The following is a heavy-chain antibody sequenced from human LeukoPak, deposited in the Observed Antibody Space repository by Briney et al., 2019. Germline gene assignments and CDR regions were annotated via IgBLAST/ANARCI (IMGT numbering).Heavy chain of an antibody. CDR1: GDSIISTIYR. D-gene: IGHD5-24*01. V-gene: IGHV4-39*02. J-gene: IGHJ4*02. CDR2: IHYSGNT. CDR3: ARLHDLDY. Sequence: SETLSLTCTLSGDSIISTIYRWGWIRQPPGKGLEWMGSIHYSGNTYYNPSLKSRFTMSVDTSKNHFSLKVRSVTATDTAVYYCARLHDLDYWGQGILVAVFS.